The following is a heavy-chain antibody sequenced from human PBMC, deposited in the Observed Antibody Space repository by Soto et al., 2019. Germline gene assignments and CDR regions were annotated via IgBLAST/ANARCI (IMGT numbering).Heavy chain of an antibody. CDR2: IDNSGTT. J-gene: IGHJ4*02. Sequence: QLQLQESGPGLVKPSETLSLTCTVSGGSISYSYYFWAWIRQPPGKGLEWIGSIDNSGTTYYTPSLKSRVTISADTTNNHFSRKLRSVPAADTAVYYCASLGRDVVRRDYWGQGTLVTVSS. CDR3: ASLGRDVVRRDY. V-gene: IGHV4-39*01. CDR1: GGSISYSYYF. D-gene: IGHD3-10*01.